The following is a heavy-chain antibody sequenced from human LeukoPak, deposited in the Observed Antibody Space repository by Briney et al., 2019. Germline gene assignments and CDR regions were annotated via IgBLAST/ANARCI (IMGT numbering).Heavy chain of an antibody. D-gene: IGHD5-12*01. J-gene: IGHJ5*02. CDR3: ARAGYSGYDFLA. Sequence: PGRSLRLSCAASGFTFSSYGMHWVRQAPGKGLEWVSVIYSGGSTYYADSVKGRFTISRDNSKNTLYLQMNSLRAEDTAVYYCARAGYSGYDFLAWGQGTLVTVSS. V-gene: IGHV3-NL1*01. CDR2: IYSGGST. CDR1: GFTFSSYG.